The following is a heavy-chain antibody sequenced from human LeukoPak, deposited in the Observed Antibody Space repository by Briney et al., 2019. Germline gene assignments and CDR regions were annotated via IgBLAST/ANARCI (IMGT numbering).Heavy chain of an antibody. Sequence: QTRGSLRLSCAASGFTFSSYAMSWVRQAPGKGLEWVSVISDSGDNTYYADSVKGRFTVSRDNSRDTLYLQMNSLRAEDTALYYCAKKIGTGPGHNWFDPWGQGTLVTVSS. CDR2: ISDSGDNT. V-gene: IGHV3-23*01. CDR3: AKKIGTGPGHNWFDP. CDR1: GFTFSSYA. D-gene: IGHD2-8*02. J-gene: IGHJ5*02.